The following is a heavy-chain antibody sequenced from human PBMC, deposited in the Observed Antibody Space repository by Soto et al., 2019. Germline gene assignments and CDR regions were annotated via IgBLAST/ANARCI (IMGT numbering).Heavy chain of an antibody. J-gene: IGHJ4*02. CDR1: GGSISSDDYY. D-gene: IGHD2-15*01. CDR3: ASNTGGNPFDY. V-gene: IGHV4-30-4*01. CDR2: INYSGST. Sequence: QVQLQESGPGLVKPSQTLSLTCTVSGGSISSDDYYWSWIRQPPGKGLEWIGYINYSGSTFYYPSLKSRLTISADTSKNQFSLKLSSVTAADTAVYYCASNTGGNPFDYWGQGTLVTVSS.